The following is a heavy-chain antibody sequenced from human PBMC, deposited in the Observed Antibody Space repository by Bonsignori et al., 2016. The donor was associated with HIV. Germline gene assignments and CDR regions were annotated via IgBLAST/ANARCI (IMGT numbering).Heavy chain of an antibody. J-gene: IGHJ6*03. CDR3: ARDLLWFGELVYYMDV. V-gene: IGHV1-18*01. CDR2: ISAYNGDT. Sequence: WVRQAPGQGLEWMGWISAYNGDTNYAQKLQGRVTMTTDTSTSTAYMELRSLRSDDTAVYYCARDLLWFGELVYYMDVWGKGTTVTVSS. D-gene: IGHD3-10*01.